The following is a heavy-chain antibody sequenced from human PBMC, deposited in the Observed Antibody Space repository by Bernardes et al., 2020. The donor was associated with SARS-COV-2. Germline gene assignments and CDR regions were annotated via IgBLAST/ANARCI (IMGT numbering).Heavy chain of an antibody. V-gene: IGHV3-53*01. CDR1: GFTVSDNY. D-gene: IGHD1-1*01. CDR2: IYIGGYT. J-gene: IGHJ3*02. CDR3: AREYKNAFDI. Sequence: GSLRLSCAASGFTVSDNYMIWVRQAPGKGLEWLSVIYIGGYTYYAGSVKGRFTISRDNSKNTLYLQMNNLRAEDTAVYYCAREYKNAFDIWGQGTMVTVSS.